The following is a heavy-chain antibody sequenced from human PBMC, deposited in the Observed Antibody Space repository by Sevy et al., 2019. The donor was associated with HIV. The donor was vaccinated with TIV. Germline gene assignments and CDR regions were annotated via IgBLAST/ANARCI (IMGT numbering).Heavy chain of an antibody. CDR3: ARQHLGYCSGGSCYSKWFDP. CDR2: IKQDGSEK. D-gene: IGHD2-15*01. Sequence: GGSLRLSCAASGFTFSSYWMSWVRQAPGKGLEWVANIKQDGSEKYYVDSVKGRLTISRDNAKTSLYLQMNSLRAEDTAVYYCARQHLGYCSGGSCYSKWFDPWGQGTLVTVSS. V-gene: IGHV3-7*03. J-gene: IGHJ5*02. CDR1: GFTFSSYW.